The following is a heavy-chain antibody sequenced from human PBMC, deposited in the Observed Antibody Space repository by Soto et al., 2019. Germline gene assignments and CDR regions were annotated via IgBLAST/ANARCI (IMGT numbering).Heavy chain of an antibody. V-gene: IGHV3-23*01. CDR2: ITGAGGNT. Sequence: PGGSLRLSCVGSGFTFSSYAVSWVRQAPGKGLEWVSTITGAGGNTFYADSVKGRFATSRDNSRDTVYLQMDGLRVEDTAAYHCARRFFGSSTWYYMDVWGQGTTVTVSS. CDR3: ARRFFGSSTWYYMDV. CDR1: GFTFSSYA. J-gene: IGHJ6*03. D-gene: IGHD2-2*01.